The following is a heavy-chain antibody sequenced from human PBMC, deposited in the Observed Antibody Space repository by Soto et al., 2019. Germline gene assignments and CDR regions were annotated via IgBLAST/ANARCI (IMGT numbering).Heavy chain of an antibody. CDR3: TRDLLDV. CDR1: GFTFSGSA. CDR2: IRSKANSYAT. Sequence: EVQLVESGGGLVQPGGSLKLSCAASGFTFSGSAMHWVRQASGKGLEWVGRIRSKANSYATAYAASVKGRFTISRDDSKNTAYLQMNSLNTEGPAVYYCTRDLLDVWGQGTTVTVSS. J-gene: IGHJ6*01. D-gene: IGHD1-26*01. V-gene: IGHV3-73*02.